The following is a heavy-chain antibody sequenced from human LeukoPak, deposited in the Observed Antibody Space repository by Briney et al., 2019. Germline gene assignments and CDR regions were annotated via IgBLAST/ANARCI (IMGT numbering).Heavy chain of an antibody. CDR2: INPSGGST. D-gene: IGHD3-10*01. Sequence: GASVTVSCTASGYTFTIYYMRWVRQAPGQGMEGMGIINPSGGSTSYAQKFQGRVTMTRDTSTSTVYMELSSLRSEDTAVYYCARDSAGVLSYWGQGTLVTVSS. CDR1: GYTFTIYY. CDR3: ARDSAGVLSY. J-gene: IGHJ4*02. V-gene: IGHV1-46*01.